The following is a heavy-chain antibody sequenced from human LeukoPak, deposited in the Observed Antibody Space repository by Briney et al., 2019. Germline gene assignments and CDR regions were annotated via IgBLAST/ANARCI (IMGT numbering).Heavy chain of an antibody. J-gene: IGHJ4*02. CDR3: AREGGSNEWELEYYFDY. CDR2: ISSSGRII. D-gene: IGHD1-26*01. CDR1: GFTFTNYE. V-gene: IGHV3-48*03. Sequence: GGSLRLSCAASGFTFTNYEMNWVRQAPGKGLEWVSYISSSGRIIYYADSVKGRFTISRDNAQKSLYLQMNSLRADDTAVYYCAREGGSNEWELEYYFDYWGQGTLVTVSS.